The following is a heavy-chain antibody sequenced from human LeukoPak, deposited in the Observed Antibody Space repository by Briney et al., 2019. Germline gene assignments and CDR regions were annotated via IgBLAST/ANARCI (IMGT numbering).Heavy chain of an antibody. J-gene: IGHJ4*02. CDR3: AKDILAAGLFFDY. V-gene: IGHV3-69-1*01. CDR1: GFIFSDYY. D-gene: IGHD6-13*01. Sequence: PGGSLRLSCAASGFIFSDYYMGCISNKGSSSTTYYADSVKGRFTISRDDAQNSLYLQMNSLRADDTAVYYCAKDILAAGLFFDYWGQGILVTVSS. CDR2: KGSSSTT.